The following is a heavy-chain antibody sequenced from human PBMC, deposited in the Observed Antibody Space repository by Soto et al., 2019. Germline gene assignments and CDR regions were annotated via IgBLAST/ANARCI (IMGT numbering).Heavy chain of an antibody. Sequence: GGSLRLSCAASGFKFSNYAMSWVRQAPGKGLEWASLISATGGGTYYADSVKGRFTISRDNSHNTLYLQVHSLTAEDTAVYYCAKDRRAGGNSAFYFDFWGQGAQVTVSS. V-gene: IGHV3-23*01. D-gene: IGHD3-16*01. CDR3: AKDRRAGGNSAFYFDF. CDR2: ISATGGGT. J-gene: IGHJ4*02. CDR1: GFKFSNYA.